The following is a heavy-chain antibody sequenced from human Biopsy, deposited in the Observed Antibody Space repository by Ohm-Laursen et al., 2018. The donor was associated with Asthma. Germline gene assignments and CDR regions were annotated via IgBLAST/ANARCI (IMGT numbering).Heavy chain of an antibody. CDR3: ARVKDGYNFDH. D-gene: IGHD5-24*01. Sequence: TLSLTCPVSGGSISSGGYSWSWIRQPPGKGLEWIGYIYHSGSTYYNPSLKSRVTISVDRSKNQFSLKLSSVTAADTAVYYCARVKDGYNFDHWGQGTLVTVSS. CDR1: GGSISSGGYS. CDR2: IYHSGST. V-gene: IGHV4-30-2*01. J-gene: IGHJ4*02.